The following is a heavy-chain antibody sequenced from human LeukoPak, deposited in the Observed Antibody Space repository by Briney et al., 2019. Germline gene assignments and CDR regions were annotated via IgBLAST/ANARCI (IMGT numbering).Heavy chain of an antibody. D-gene: IGHD2-15*01. CDR2: ISQDGSGK. V-gene: IGHV3-7*03. J-gene: IGHJ3*02. CDR3: ARIYCSGGSCYSVFDAFDI. Sequence: GGSLRLSCAASGFTFSSYWMSWVRQAPGKGLEWVANISQDGSGKYYVDSVKGRFTISRDNATNSLYLQMNSLRAEDTAVYYCARIYCSGGSCYSVFDAFDIWGQGTMVTVSS. CDR1: GFTFSSYW.